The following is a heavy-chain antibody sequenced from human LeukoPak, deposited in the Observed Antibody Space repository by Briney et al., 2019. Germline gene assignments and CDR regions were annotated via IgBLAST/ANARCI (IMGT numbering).Heavy chain of an antibody. V-gene: IGHV3-30*04. CDR1: GFTFSSYA. CDR2: ISYDGSNK. D-gene: IGHD2-21*02. J-gene: IGHJ4*02. CDR3: ASMVTPFDY. Sequence: GRSLRLSCAASGFTFSSYAMHWVRQAPGKGLEWVAVISYDGSNKYYADSVKGRFTISRDNSKNTLYLQMNSLRAEDTAVYYCASMVTPFDYWGQGTLVTVSS.